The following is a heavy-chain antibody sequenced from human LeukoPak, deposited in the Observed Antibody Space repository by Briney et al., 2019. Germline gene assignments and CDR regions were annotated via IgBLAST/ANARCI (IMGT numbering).Heavy chain of an antibody. CDR3: ARGQVKQQLLPRTGSRYYYYYMDV. Sequence: SETLSLTCVVYGGSFSGYYRSWIRQPPGKGLEWIGEINHSGSTNYNSSLKSRVTISVDTSKNQFSLKLSSVTAADTPVYYCARGQVKQQLLPRTGSRYYYYYMDVWGKGTTVTVSS. CDR1: GGSFSGYY. J-gene: IGHJ6*03. V-gene: IGHV4-34*01. D-gene: IGHD6-13*01. CDR2: INHSGST.